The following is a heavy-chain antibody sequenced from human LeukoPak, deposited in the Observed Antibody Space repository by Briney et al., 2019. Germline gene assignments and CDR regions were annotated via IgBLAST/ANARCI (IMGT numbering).Heavy chain of an antibody. Sequence: SGGSLRLSCAASGFTVSSNYMSWVRQAPGKGLEWVSVIYSGGSTYYADSVKGRFTISRDNSKNTLYLQMNSLRAEDTAVYYCARDHALYYAVDYWGQGTLVTVSS. CDR2: IYSGGST. D-gene: IGHD3-10*01. J-gene: IGHJ4*02. V-gene: IGHV3-66*01. CDR1: GFTVSSNY. CDR3: ARDHALYYAVDY.